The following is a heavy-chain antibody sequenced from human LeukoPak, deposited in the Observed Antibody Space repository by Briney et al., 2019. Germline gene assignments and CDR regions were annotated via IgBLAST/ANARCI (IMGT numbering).Heavy chain of an antibody. CDR2: IYYRGST. J-gene: IGHJ4*02. CDR1: GGSISSGGFY. V-gene: IGHV4-39*07. CDR3: ARGKGDY. Sequence: SETLSLTCTVSGGSISSGGFYWGWIRQPPGRGLEWIGNIYYRGSTYDNPSLKSRVTISVDTSKNQFSLKLSSVTAADTAVYYCARGKGDYWGQGTLVTVSS.